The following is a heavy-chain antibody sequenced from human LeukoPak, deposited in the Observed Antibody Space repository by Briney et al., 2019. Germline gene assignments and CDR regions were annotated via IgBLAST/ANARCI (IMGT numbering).Heavy chain of an antibody. D-gene: IGHD6-13*01. J-gene: IGHJ4*02. CDR3: AIGSSWSGGFDY. CDR1: GGSISSGNYY. V-gene: IGHV4-61*02. CDR2: IYTSGST. Sequence: SQTLSLTCTVSGGSISSGNYYWSWIRQPAGKRLEWIGRIYTSGSTNYNPSLKSRVTISGDTSKNQFSLKLSSVTAADTAVYYCAIGSSWSGGFDYWGQGTLVTVSS.